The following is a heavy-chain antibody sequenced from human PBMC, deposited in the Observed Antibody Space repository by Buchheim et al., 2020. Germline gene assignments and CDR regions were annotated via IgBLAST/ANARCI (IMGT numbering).Heavy chain of an antibody. CDR3: TTRIQNHFDY. D-gene: IGHD5-18*01. V-gene: IGHV3-23*01. CDR2: ISDRGSGATT. CDR1: GFTFSSYT. Sequence: EVHLLESGGGLVQPGGSLRLSCAASGFTFSSYTMNWVRQAPGKGLEWVSTISDRGSGATTHYADSVEGRFTISRDDSKNTVYLQVNSLRADDAALYCCTTRIQNHFDYWGQGTL. J-gene: IGHJ4*02.